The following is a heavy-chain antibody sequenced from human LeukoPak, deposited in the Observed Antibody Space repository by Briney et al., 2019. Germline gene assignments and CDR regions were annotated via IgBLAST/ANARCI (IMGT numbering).Heavy chain of an antibody. V-gene: IGHV1-46*01. J-gene: IGHJ4*02. CDR1: GYTFTSYY. CDR3: AREGGAYPSLDY. CDR2: INPSGGST. D-gene: IGHD1-26*01. Sequence: ASVKVSCKASGYTFTSYYMHWVRQAPGQGLEWMGIINPSGGSTSYAQKFQGRVTMTRDTSTSTVYMELSSLRFEDTAVYYCAREGGAYPSLDYWGQGTLVTVSS.